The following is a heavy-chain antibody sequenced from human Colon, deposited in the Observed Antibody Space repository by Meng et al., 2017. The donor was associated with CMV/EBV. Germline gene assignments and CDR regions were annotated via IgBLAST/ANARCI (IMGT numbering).Heavy chain of an antibody. Sequence: FTSFDINWVRQATGQGPEWMGWMNPNSGNTGYAQKFQGRVTMTRNTSISAAYMELSSLTSDDTAVYWCARGDPSMGYCSPSSCPFDYWGQGTLVTVSS. CDR2: MNPNSGNT. V-gene: IGHV1-8*01. CDR3: ARGDPSMGYCSPSSCPFDY. J-gene: IGHJ4*02. D-gene: IGHD2-15*01. CDR1: FTSFD.